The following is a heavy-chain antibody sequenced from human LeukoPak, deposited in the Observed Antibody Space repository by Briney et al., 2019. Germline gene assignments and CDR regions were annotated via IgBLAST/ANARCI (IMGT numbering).Heavy chain of an antibody. CDR1: GYSISSGYY. Sequence: PSETLSLTCTVSGYSISSGYYWGWIRQPPGKGLEWIGSIYHSGSTYYNPSLKSPVTISVDTSKHQFSLKLSSVTAADTAVYYCASERYSGYDVVWRYFDYWGQGTLVTVSS. V-gene: IGHV4-38-2*02. J-gene: IGHJ4*02. D-gene: IGHD5-12*01. CDR2: IYHSGST. CDR3: ASERYSGYDVVWRYFDY.